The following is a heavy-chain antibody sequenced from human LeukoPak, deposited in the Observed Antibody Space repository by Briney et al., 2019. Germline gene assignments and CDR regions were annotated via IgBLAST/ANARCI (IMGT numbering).Heavy chain of an antibody. CDR2: IYHSGST. V-gene: IGHV4-38-2*01. J-gene: IGHJ4*02. D-gene: IGHD2-21*01. Sequence: SETLSLTCAVSGYSISSGYYWGWIRQPPGKGLEWIGSIYHSGSTYYNPSLKSRVTISADTSKNQFSLKLSSVTAADTAVYYCARTDEYCGGDCYHFDYWGQGTLVTVSS. CDR3: ARTDEYCGGDCYHFDY. CDR1: GYSISSGYY.